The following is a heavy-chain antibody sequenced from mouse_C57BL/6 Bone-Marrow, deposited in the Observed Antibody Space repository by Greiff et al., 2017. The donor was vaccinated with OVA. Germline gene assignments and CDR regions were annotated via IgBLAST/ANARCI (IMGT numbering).Heavy chain of an antibody. Sequence: EVQLVESGGGLVKPGGSLKLSCAASGFTFSSYAMSWVRQTPEKRLEWVATISDGGSYTYYPDNVKGRFTISRDNAKNNLYLQMSHLKSEDTAMYYCARDGAMITGYYFDDWGQGTTLTVSS. CDR2: ISDGGSYT. CDR1: GFTFSSYA. D-gene: IGHD2-4*01. J-gene: IGHJ2*01. CDR3: ARDGAMITGYYFDD. V-gene: IGHV5-4*01.